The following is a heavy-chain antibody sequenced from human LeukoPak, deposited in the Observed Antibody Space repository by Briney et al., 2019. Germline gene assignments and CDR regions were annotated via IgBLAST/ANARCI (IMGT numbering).Heavy chain of an antibody. CDR3: AKVALGYCSGSSCYYFDY. D-gene: IGHD2-15*01. CDR1: GFTFSSYA. V-gene: IGHV3-23*01. Sequence: GGSLRLSCAAAGFTFSSYAMTWVRQAPGKGLEWVSSINAFGARTYYADSVKGRFTISRDNSKNTLYLQMNSLRAEDTALYYCAKVALGYCSGSSCYYFDYGGQGTLVTVSS. J-gene: IGHJ4*02. CDR2: INAFGART.